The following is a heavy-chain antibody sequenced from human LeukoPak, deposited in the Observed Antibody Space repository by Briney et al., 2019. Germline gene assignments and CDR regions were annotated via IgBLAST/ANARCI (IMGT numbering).Heavy chain of an antibody. Sequence: PSETLSLTCTVSGGSINSSSYYWGWIRQPPGKGLEWIGSIFYSGNTYDNPSLKSRVTISVDTSKNQFSLKLTSVTAADTAVYYCARVAYGSSWFDPWGQGTLVIVSS. J-gene: IGHJ5*02. V-gene: IGHV4-39*07. D-gene: IGHD2-2*01. CDR3: ARVAYGSSWFDP. CDR1: GGSINSSSYY. CDR2: IFYSGNT.